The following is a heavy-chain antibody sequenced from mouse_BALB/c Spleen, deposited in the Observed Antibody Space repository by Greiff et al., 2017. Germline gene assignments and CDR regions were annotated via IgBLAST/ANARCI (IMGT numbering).Heavy chain of an antibody. Sequence: VQLQQPGAELVKPGASVKLSCKASGYTFTSYYMYWVKQRPGQGLEWIGGINPSNGGTNFNEKFKSKATLTVDKSSSTAYMQLSSLTSEDSAVYYCTRSKGNYLYAMDYWGQGTSVTVSA. CDR2: INPSNGGT. D-gene: IGHD2-1*01. V-gene: IGHV1S81*02. J-gene: IGHJ4*01. CDR3: TRSKGNYLYAMDY. CDR1: GYTFTSYY.